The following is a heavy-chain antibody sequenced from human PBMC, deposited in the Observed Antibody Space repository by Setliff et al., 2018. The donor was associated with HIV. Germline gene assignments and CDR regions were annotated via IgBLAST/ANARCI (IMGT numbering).Heavy chain of an antibody. J-gene: IGHJ5*02. V-gene: IGHV7-4-1*02. CDR1: GYSFINYA. CDR2: INTQTGSP. CDR3: ATALYGEYGGDLNWLDP. Sequence: SVKVSCKASGYSFINYAMNWVRQAPGQGLEWMGWINTQTGSPTYVQAFTGRFVFSVDTSVTTAYLQISGLKADDTAVYYCATALYGEYGGDLNWLDPWGQGTLVTVSS. D-gene: IGHD4-17*01.